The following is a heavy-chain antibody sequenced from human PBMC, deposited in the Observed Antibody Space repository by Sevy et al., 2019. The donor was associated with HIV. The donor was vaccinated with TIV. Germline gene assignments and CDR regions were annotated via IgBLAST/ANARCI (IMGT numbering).Heavy chain of an antibody. J-gene: IGHJ5*02. CDR1: GFTFSDYY. CDR2: ISSIGSTI. V-gene: IGHV3-11*01. CDR3: ARVLGRAARPLVGWFDP. D-gene: IGHD6-6*01. Sequence: GGSLRLSCAASGFTFSDYYMSWIRLAPGKGLEWVSYISSIGSTIYYGDSVKGRFTISRDNAKNSLYLQMNSLRAEDTAVYYCARVLGRAARPLVGWFDPWGQGTLVTVSS.